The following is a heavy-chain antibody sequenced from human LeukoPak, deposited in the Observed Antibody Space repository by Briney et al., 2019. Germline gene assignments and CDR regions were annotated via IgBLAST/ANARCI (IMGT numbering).Heavy chain of an antibody. D-gene: IGHD4-11*01. CDR2: IKQDGSEK. V-gene: IGHV3-7*01. Sequence: GGSLRLSCAASGFTFSNYWMSWVRQAPGKGLEWVANIKQDGSEKYYVDSVKGRFTISRDNAKNSLYLQMNSLRAEDTAVYYCTREDHSNYNYWGQGTLVTVSS. CDR3: TREDHSNYNY. CDR1: GFTFSNYW. J-gene: IGHJ4*02.